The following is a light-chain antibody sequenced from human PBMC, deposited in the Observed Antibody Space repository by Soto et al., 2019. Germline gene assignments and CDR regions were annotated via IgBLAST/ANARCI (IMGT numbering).Light chain of an antibody. J-gene: IGKJ1*01. CDR3: LQDYNYTRT. V-gene: IGKV1-6*01. Sequence: IPPAQPPSSLSASVCVTVTMTCRASQDIPWDLRSHQRKQGKAPKLLGYAXSSLQSGVPSRLSGSGSGTDFTLTISSLQPEDFATYYCLQDYNYTRTFGQGTKVDIK. CDR2: AXS. CDR1: QDIPWD.